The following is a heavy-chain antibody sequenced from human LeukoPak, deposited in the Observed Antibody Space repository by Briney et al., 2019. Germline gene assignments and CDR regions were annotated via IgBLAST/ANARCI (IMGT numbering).Heavy chain of an antibody. CDR1: GYTFTGYY. Sequence: RASVKVSCKASGYTFTGYYMHWVRQAPGQGLEWIGRINPNSGGTNYAQKFQGRVTMTRDTSIRTAYMELSRLRSDDTAVYYCARALFYGGNSPHYWGPGTLVTVSS. V-gene: IGHV1-2*06. J-gene: IGHJ4*02. D-gene: IGHD4-23*01. CDR2: INPNSGGT. CDR3: ARALFYGGNSPHY.